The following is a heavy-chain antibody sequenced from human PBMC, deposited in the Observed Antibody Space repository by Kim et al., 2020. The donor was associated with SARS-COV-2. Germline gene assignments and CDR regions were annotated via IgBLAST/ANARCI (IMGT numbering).Heavy chain of an antibody. D-gene: IGHD2-15*01. J-gene: IGHJ6*02. Sequence: SETLSLTCTVSGGSISSSSYYWGWIRQPPGKGLEWIGSIYYSGSTYYNPSLKSRVTISVDTSKNQFSLKLSSVTAADTAVYYCAGLHILGYCSGGSCYQTRGHYYYYYGMDVWGQGTTVTVSS. CDR1: GGSISSSSYY. CDR3: AGLHILGYCSGGSCYQTRGHYYYYYGMDV. V-gene: IGHV4-39*01. CDR2: IYYSGST.